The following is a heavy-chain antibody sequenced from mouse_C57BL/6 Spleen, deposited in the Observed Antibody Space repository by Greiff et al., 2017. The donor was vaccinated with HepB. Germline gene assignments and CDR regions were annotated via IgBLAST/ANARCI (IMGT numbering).Heavy chain of an antibody. CDR1: GYAFSSYW. CDR2: IYPGDGDT. V-gene: IGHV1-80*01. CDR3: AREGGKRYMDY. D-gene: IGHD2-14*01. Sequence: VQLQQSGAELVKPGASVKISCKASGYAFSSYWMNWVKQWPGKGLEWIGQIYPGDGDTNYNGKFKGKATLTADKSSSTAYMQLSSLSSEVSAVYFCAREGGKRYMDYRSRGTTRTVTS. J-gene: IGHJ2*01.